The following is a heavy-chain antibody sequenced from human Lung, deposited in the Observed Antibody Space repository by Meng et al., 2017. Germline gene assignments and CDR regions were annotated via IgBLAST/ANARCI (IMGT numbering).Heavy chain of an antibody. CDR2: INHSGST. CDR3: ARGPTTMAHDFDY. V-gene: IGHV4-34*01. J-gene: IGHJ4*02. Sequence: VLLQWWYALLLKPPQTWTLNCVVSGGSSSHSYWSWIRQPPGKGLEWIGEINHSGSTNYNPSLESRATISVDTSQNNLSLKLSSVTAADSAVYYCARGPTTMAHDFDYWGQGTLVTVSS. CDR1: GGSSSHSY. D-gene: IGHD4-11*01.